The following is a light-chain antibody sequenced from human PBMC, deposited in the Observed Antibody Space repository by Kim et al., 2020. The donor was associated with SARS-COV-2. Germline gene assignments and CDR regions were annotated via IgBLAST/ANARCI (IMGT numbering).Light chain of an antibody. Sequence: PTATLTCTGNSNNVGKQRAAWLQQHQRHPPKLLSYRDNNRPSGISERFSASRSGNTASLTITGLQPEDEADYYCSAWDSSLSAWVFGGGTQLTVL. J-gene: IGLJ3*02. CDR3: SAWDSSLSAWV. V-gene: IGLV10-54*01. CDR2: RDN. CDR1: SNNVGKQR.